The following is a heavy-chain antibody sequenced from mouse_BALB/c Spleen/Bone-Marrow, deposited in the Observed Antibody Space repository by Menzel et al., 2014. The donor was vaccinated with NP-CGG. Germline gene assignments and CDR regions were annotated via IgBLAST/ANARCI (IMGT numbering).Heavy chain of an antibody. J-gene: IGHJ2*01. D-gene: IGHD1-1*01. CDR1: GFAFSSYD. V-gene: IGHV5-12-1*01. CDR3: ARGYYYGSSFDY. Sequence: EVHLVESGGGLVKPGGSLKLSCAASGFAFSSYDTSWVRQTPEKRLEWVAYISSGGGSTYYPDTVKGRFTISRDNAKNTLYLQMSSLKSEDTAMYYCARGYYYGSSFDYWGQGTTLTVSS. CDR2: ISSGGGST.